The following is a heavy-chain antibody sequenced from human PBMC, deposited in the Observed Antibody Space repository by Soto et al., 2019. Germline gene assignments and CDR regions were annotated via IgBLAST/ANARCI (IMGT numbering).Heavy chain of an antibody. CDR2: ISAYNGNT. J-gene: IGHJ2*01. Sequence: ASVKVSCKASGYTFTSYGISWVRQAPGQGLEWMGWISAYNGNTNYAQKLQGRVTMTTDTSTSTAYMELRSLRSDDTAVYYCARVKITAPGGWYFDLWGRGTLVTVSS. CDR3: ARVKITAPGGWYFDL. V-gene: IGHV1-18*01. D-gene: IGHD3-10*01. CDR1: GYTFTSYG.